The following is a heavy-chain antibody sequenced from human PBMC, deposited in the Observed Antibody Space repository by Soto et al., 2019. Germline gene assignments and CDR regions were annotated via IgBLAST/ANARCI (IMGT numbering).Heavy chain of an antibody. CDR1: GFTFDDYG. Sequence: PGGSLRLSCAVSGFTFDDYGMSWVRQAPGKGLEWVSSIHWSGGSTGYADSVKGRFTISRDNAKNSLYLQMNSLRTEDTALYHCARGCSHQAFDIWGQGTMVTVSS. CDR2: IHWSGGST. D-gene: IGHD3-10*02. CDR3: ARGCSHQAFDI. J-gene: IGHJ3*02. V-gene: IGHV3-20*01.